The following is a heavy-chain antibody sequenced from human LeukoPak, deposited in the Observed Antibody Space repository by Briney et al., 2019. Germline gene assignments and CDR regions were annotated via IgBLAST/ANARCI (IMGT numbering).Heavy chain of an antibody. J-gene: IGHJ6*02. CDR2: INHGGST. Sequence: PSETLSLTCAVYGGSFSGYYWSWIRQPPGKGLEWIGEINHGGSTNYNPSLKSRVTISVDTSKNQFSLKLSSVTAADTAVYYCARGTAVAGLYYYYGMDVWGQGTTVTVSS. V-gene: IGHV4-34*01. CDR1: GGSFSGYY. D-gene: IGHD6-19*01. CDR3: ARGTAVAGLYYYYGMDV.